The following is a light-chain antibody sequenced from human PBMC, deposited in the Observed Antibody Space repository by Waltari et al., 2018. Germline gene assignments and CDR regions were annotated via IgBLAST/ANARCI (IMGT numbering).Light chain of an antibody. CDR2: GKN. Sequence: SYELTQDPAVSVALGQPVKITCHGDSLRNSYATWYQQKPGQAPLPVIYGKNNRPSGIPDRFSGSSAGNTASLTITGAQAEDAADYYCCSRDSSAFQLVFGGGTKLTVL. CDR3: CSRDSSAFQLV. J-gene: IGLJ2*01. V-gene: IGLV3-19*01. CDR1: SLRNSY.